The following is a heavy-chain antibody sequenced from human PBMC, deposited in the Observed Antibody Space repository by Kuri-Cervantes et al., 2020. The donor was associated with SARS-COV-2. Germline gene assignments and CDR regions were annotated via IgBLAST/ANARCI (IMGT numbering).Heavy chain of an antibody. CDR3: ARVGGDGYNSNWFDP. CDR1: GFTFSSYA. J-gene: IGHJ5*02. V-gene: IGHV3-30-3*01. D-gene: IGHD5-24*01. Sequence: GESLKISCAASGFTFSSYAMHWVRQAPGKGLEWVAVISYDGSNKHYADSVKGRFTISRDNSKNTLYLQMNSLRAEDTAVYYCARVGGDGYNSNWFDPWGQGTLVTVSS. CDR2: ISYDGSNK.